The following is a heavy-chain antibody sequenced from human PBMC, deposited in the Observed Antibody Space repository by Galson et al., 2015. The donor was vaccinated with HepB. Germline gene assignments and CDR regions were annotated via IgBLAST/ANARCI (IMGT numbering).Heavy chain of an antibody. CDR2: VSYDGSNK. CDR1: GFTFSSYG. Sequence: SLRLSCAASGFTFSSYGMHWVRQAPGKGLEWVAVVSYDGSNKYYADSVKGRFTISRDNSKNTRYLQMNSLRAEDRAIYYCAKDGGRGYTDGPNWFDPWGQGTLVTVSS. V-gene: IGHV3-30*18. CDR3: AKDGGRGYTDGPNWFDP. J-gene: IGHJ5*02. D-gene: IGHD5-18*01.